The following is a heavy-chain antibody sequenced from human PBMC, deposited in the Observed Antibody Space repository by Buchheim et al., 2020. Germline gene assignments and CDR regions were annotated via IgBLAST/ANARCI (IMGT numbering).Heavy chain of an antibody. CDR1: GFTFSSYG. Sequence: QVQLVESGGGVVQPGRSLRLSCAASGFTFSSYGMHWVRQAPGKGLEWVAVIWYDGSNKYYAASVKGRFTISRDNSKNTLYLQMNSLRAEDTAVYYCARDRRIAVAGTRRYFDYWGQGTL. V-gene: IGHV3-33*01. CDR3: ARDRRIAVAGTRRYFDY. CDR2: IWYDGSNK. D-gene: IGHD6-19*01. J-gene: IGHJ4*02.